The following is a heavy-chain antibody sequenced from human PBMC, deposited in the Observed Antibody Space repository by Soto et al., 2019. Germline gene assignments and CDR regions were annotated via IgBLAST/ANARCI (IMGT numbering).Heavy chain of an antibody. CDR1: GFTFSSYA. J-gene: IGHJ5*02. CDR3: ARESRYCISTSCHGP. D-gene: IGHD2-2*01. Sequence: GSLRLSCAASGFTFSSYAMHWVRQAPGKGLEWVAVISYDGSNKYYADSVKGRFTISRDNSKNTLYLQMNSLRAEDTAVYYCARESRYCISTSCHGPWGQGT. CDR2: ISYDGSNK. V-gene: IGHV3-30-3*01.